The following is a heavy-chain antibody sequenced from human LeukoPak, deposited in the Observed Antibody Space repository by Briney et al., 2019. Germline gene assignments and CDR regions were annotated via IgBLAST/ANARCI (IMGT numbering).Heavy chain of an antibody. CDR3: ARGDGPSYYDFWSGSYYYYGMDV. CDR2: INHSGST. D-gene: IGHD3-3*01. V-gene: IGHV4-34*01. Sequence: SETLPLTCAVYGGSFSGYYWSWIRQPPGKGLEWIGEINHSGSTNYNPSLKSRVTISVDTSKNQFSLKLSSVTAADTAVYYRARGDGPSYYDFWSGSYYYYGMDVWGQGTTVTVSS. CDR1: GGSFSGYY. J-gene: IGHJ6*02.